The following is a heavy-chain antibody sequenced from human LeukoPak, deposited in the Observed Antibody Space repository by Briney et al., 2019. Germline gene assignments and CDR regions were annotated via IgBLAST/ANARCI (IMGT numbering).Heavy chain of an antibody. CDR2: ISWNSGSI. J-gene: IGHJ4*02. CDR3: AKDVEVDTAMVPYYFDY. Sequence: GGSLRLSCAASGFTFDDYAMHWVRQAPGKGLKWVSGISWNSGSIGCADSVKGRFTISRDNAKNSLYLQMNSLRAEDTALYYCAKDVEVDTAMVPYYFDYWGQGTLVTVSS. CDR1: GFTFDDYA. V-gene: IGHV3-9*01. D-gene: IGHD5-18*01.